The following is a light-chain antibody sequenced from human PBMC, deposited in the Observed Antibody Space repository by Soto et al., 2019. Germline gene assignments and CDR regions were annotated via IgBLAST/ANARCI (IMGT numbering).Light chain of an antibody. CDR1: QDVYIY. CDR3: QQYDTLPPYA. V-gene: IGKV1-33*01. CDR2: DAS. Sequence: IQLTQSPASLSASIGDRVTITCQASQDVYIYLNWYQQKPGKAPRLLIYDASNLETGVPSRFSGTGSGTHFTLTLNRLEAEDFATYYCQQYDTLPPYAFGQGTKLGI. J-gene: IGKJ2*01.